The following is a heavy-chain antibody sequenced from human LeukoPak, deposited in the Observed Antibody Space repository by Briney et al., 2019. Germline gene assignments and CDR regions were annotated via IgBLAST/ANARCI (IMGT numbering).Heavy chain of an antibody. V-gene: IGHV3-11*04. J-gene: IGHJ3*02. CDR3: AKPLGPPLLWGDYDAFDI. D-gene: IGHD4-17*01. Sequence: PGGSLRLSCAASGFTFSDYYMSWIRQAPGKGLEWVSYISSSGSTIYYADSVKGRFTISRDNAKNSLYLQMNSLRAEDTAVYYCAKPLGPPLLWGDYDAFDIWGQGTMVTVSS. CDR2: ISSSGSTI. CDR1: GFTFSDYY.